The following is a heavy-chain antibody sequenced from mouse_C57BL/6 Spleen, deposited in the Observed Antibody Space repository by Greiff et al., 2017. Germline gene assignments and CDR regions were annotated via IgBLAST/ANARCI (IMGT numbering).Heavy chain of an antibody. Sequence: QVQLQQSGPELVKPGASVKLSCKASGYTFTSYDIHWVKQRPGQGLEWIGWIYPRDGSTKYNEKFKGKATLTVDTSSSTAYMELHSLTSEDSAVYFCAGGGRVYYPAYWGQGTLVTVSA. J-gene: IGHJ3*01. CDR1: GYTFTSYD. CDR2: IYPRDGST. D-gene: IGHD2-1*01. V-gene: IGHV1-85*01. CDR3: AGGGRVYYPAY.